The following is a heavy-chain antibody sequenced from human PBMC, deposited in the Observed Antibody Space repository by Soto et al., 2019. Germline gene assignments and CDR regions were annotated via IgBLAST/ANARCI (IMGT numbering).Heavy chain of an antibody. CDR2: IIPYLGTT. D-gene: IGHD5-18*01. Sequence: ASVKVSCKASGADFRLYAVSWVRQAPGQGLQWLGGIIPYLGTTNYAQKFQGRLTITADESTSTAYMELSSLKSEDTAMYYCARDRDTYEHTYGMDIWGQGTTVAVSS. V-gene: IGHV1-69*13. CDR3: ARDRDTYEHTYGMDI. J-gene: IGHJ6*02. CDR1: GADFRLYA.